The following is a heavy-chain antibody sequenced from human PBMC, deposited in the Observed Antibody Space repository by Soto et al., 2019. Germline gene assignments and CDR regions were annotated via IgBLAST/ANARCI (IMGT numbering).Heavy chain of an antibody. CDR1: GFSLSTSAVG. CDR3: AHIIIVGATYYFDY. V-gene: IGHV2-5*02. CDR2: IYWDDDK. D-gene: IGHD1-26*01. Sequence: QITLKESGPTLVKPTQTLTLTCTFSGFSLSTSAVGVGWIRQPPGKALEWLALIYWDDDKRYSPSLKSRLTITKDSSKNQVVLTMTNMDPVDTATYYCAHIIIVGATYYFDYWGQGTLVTVSS. J-gene: IGHJ4*02.